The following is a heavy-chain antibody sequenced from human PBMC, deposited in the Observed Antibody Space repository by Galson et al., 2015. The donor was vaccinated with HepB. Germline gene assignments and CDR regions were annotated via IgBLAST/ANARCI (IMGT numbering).Heavy chain of an antibody. Sequence: SLRLSCAASGFTFSTYAMSWVRQAPGKGLEWVSAISGSDGGTYYGDSVKGPFTISRDNSKNTLYLQMHSLRAEDTAVYFCAKPLGGGNGANRYFDYWGQGTLVTVSS. V-gene: IGHV3-23*01. J-gene: IGHJ4*02. CDR3: AKPLGGGNGANRYFDY. CDR2: ISGSDGGT. D-gene: IGHD4/OR15-4a*01. CDR1: GFTFSTYA.